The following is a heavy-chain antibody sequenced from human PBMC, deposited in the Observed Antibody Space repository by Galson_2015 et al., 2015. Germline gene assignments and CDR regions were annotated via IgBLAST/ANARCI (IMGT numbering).Heavy chain of an antibody. D-gene: IGHD3-10*01. Sequence: QSGAEAKKPGESLQISCRGSGPTFASYYMHWVRQAPGQGLEWMGIINPSGGSTSYAQKFQGGVTMTSDTSTSTVYMELSSLRSEDTSVYYCAVTYGSGYYYIDVWGKGTTVTVSS. CDR2: INPSGGST. V-gene: IGHV1-46*01. CDR1: GPTFASYY. CDR3: AVTYGSGYYYIDV. J-gene: IGHJ6*03.